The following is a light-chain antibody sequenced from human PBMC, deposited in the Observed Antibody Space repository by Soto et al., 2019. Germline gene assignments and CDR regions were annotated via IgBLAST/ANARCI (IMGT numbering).Light chain of an antibody. CDR3: QQYATLPFT. J-gene: IGKJ1*01. V-gene: IGKV3-20*01. Sequence: VLKPSPSTLSLSPREKSTLSCRVSHSVTNSYLAWFQQKPGQAPRLLIFGALSRATGIPYRFSGSGSGTDFTLTISSLEPEDFAVYYCQQYATLPFTFGQGTKVDIK. CDR1: HSVTNSY. CDR2: GAL.